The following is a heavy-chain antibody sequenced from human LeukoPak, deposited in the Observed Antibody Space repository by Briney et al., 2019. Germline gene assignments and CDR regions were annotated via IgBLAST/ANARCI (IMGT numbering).Heavy chain of an antibody. V-gene: IGHV1-24*01. CDR2: FDPEDGET. CDR3: ATGSKRVTIFDY. D-gene: IGHD3-10*01. CDR1: GYTFTGYY. J-gene: IGHJ4*02. Sequence: ASVKVSCKASGYTFTGYYMHWVRQAPGKGLEWMGGFDPEDGETIYAQKFQGRVTMTEDTSTDTAYMELSSLRSEDTAVYYCATGSKRVTIFDYWGQGTLVTVSS.